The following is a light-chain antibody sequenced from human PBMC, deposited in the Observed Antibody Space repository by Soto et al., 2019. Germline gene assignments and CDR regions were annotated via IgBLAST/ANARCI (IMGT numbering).Light chain of an antibody. CDR3: MQGTHWPIT. J-gene: IGKJ5*01. CDR2: KVS. V-gene: IGKV2-30*01. Sequence: VMTQSPDSLAVSLGERATINCKSSQSVLSSSNNRNYLNWFQQRPGQSPRRLIYKVSNRDSGVPDRFSGSGSGTDFTLKISRVEAEDVGVYYCMQGTHWPITFGQGTRLEIK. CDR1: QSVLSSSNNRNY.